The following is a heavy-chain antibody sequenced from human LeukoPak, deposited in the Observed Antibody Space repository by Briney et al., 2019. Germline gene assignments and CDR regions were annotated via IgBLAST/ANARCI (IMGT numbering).Heavy chain of an antibody. CDR2: GLYTGNA. Sequence: PSETLSLTCSVSGGSIAVNHYYWGWIRQPPGKGLEWIGSGLYTGNAYSNPSLRSRVTVSVDTSKNEFSLKMNSVTAADTAVYYCAREHRSSKYFDSWGQGALMIVSS. V-gene: IGHV4-39*02. CDR3: AREHRSSKYFDS. J-gene: IGHJ4*02. CDR1: GGSIAVNHYY. D-gene: IGHD6-6*01.